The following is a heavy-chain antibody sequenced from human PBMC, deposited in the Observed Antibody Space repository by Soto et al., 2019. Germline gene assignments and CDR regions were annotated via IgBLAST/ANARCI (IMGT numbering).Heavy chain of an antibody. V-gene: IGHV3-21*01. CDR3: ARCMGFDGSGYAFFDS. CDR2: VSRSSSYI. J-gene: IGHJ4*02. CDR1: GFTFSGHT. Sequence: EVQLVESGGGLVKPGGSLRLSCAASGFTFSGHTINWVRQAPGKGLEWVSSVSRSSSYIYYADSVKGRFTVSRDNAEKSLYRQMNSLRAEDTAIYYCARCMGFDGSGYAFFDSWGQGTLVTVSS. D-gene: IGHD3-10*01.